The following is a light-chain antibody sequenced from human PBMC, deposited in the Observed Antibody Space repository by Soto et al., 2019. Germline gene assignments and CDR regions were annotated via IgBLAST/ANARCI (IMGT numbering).Light chain of an antibody. CDR2: GAS. J-gene: IGKJ4*01. CDR3: QQYNDWPPIT. V-gene: IGKV3-15*01. CDR1: QGVRTN. Sequence: IVMTQSPATLSLSPGDRATLSCRASQGVRTNLAWYQLTPGQAPRLLIYGASTRATGVPARFSGTGSGTDFTLTISSLQSDDFALYYCQQYNDWPPITFGGGTKVEIK.